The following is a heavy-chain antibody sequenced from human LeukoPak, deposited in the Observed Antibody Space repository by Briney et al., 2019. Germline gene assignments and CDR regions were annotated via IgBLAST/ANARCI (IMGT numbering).Heavy chain of an antibody. CDR1: GFTFSNYW. V-gene: IGHV3-7*01. Sequence: PGGSLRLSCAASGFTFSNYWMSWVRQAPGKGLEWVANIKFDGSDKFYVDSVKGRFTISRDNAKNLLYLQMNSLRAEDTAVYFCARLSSWVFDVWGQGTMVTVSS. CDR3: ARLSSWVFDV. CDR2: IKFDGSDK. D-gene: IGHD3-16*01. J-gene: IGHJ3*01.